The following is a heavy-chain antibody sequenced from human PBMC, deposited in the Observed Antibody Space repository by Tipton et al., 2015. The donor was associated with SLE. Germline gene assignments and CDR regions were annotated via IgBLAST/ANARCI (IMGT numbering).Heavy chain of an antibody. J-gene: IGHJ2*01. CDR3: ARDPLRGGDFVL. CDR2: IKQDGSET. D-gene: IGHD3-10*01. CDR1: GFTFSSYW. V-gene: IGHV3-7*01. Sequence: SLRLSCAASGFTFSSYWMSWVRQTPGKGLEWVANIKQDGSETNYVASVKGRFIISRDNAENSLYLQMNSLRAEDTAMYYCARDPLRGGDFVLWGRGTLVTVSS.